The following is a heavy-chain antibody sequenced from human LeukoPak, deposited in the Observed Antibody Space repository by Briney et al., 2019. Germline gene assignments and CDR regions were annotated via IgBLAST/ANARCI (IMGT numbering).Heavy chain of an antibody. CDR1: GYTFTGYY. D-gene: IGHD6-19*01. J-gene: IGHJ4*02. Sequence: ASVKVPCKASGYTFTGYYMHWVRQAPGQGLEWMGRINPNSGGTNYAQKFQGRVTMTRDTSISTAYMELSRLRPDDTAVYYCARDSSGWYTFDYWGQGTLVTVSS. V-gene: IGHV1-2*06. CDR2: INPNSGGT. CDR3: ARDSSGWYTFDY.